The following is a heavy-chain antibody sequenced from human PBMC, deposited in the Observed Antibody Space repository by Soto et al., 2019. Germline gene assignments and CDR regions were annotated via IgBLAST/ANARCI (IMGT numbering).Heavy chain of an antibody. V-gene: IGHV4-4*02. J-gene: IGHJ5*02. Sequence: QVQLQESGPGLVKPSGTLSLTCAVSGGSISSSNWWRWVRQPPVKGLEWIGEIYHSGSTNYNPSLKSRVTLSVDKSTNQFSLKLSSVTAADTAVYYCARDYLSGGRIAAAGFDPWGQGTLVTVSS. D-gene: IGHD6-13*01. CDR2: IYHSGST. CDR1: GGSISSSNW. CDR3: ARDYLSGGRIAAAGFDP.